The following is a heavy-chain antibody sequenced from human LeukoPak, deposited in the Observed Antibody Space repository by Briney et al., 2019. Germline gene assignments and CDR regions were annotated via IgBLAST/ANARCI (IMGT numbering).Heavy chain of an antibody. V-gene: IGHV3-9*01. CDR2: ISWNSGSI. Sequence: PGGSLRLSCAASGFTFDDYAMHWVRQAPGKGLEWVSGISWNSGSIGYADSVKGRFTISRDNAKNSLYLQMNSLRAEDTALYYCGRGGYDILTGYYTDFDYWGQGTLVTVSS. CDR3: GRGGYDILTGYYTDFDY. CDR1: GFTFDDYA. J-gene: IGHJ4*02. D-gene: IGHD3-9*01.